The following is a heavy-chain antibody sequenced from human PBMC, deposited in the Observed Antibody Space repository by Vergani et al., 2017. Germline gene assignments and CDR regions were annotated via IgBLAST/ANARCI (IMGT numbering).Heavy chain of an antibody. J-gene: IGHJ6*02. D-gene: IGHD5-12*01. V-gene: IGHV3-23*01. Sequence: EVQLLESGGDLVQPGGSLRLSCAASGFTFNHYAMNWVRQAPGKGLEWFSGISGSGGSTYYAGSVKGRFTISRDSSKNTLYLQMNSLCAGDTAVYYCAKANPRNSGYDYLYYYHAMDVWGQGTTVTVSS. CDR3: AKANPRNSGYDYLYYYHAMDV. CDR1: GFTFNHYA. CDR2: ISGSGGST.